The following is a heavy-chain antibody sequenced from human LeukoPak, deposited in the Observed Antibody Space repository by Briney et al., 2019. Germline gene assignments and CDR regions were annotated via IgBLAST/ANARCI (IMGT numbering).Heavy chain of an antibody. CDR3: ASSGKGSGYYYLDYYYYGMDV. J-gene: IGHJ6*02. D-gene: IGHD3-22*01. CDR1: GYTFTSYG. CDR2: ISAYNGNT. Sequence: ASVKVSCKASGYTFTSYGISWVRQAPGQGLEWMGWISAYNGNTNYAQKLQGRVTMTTDTSTSTAYMELRSLRSDDTAVHYCASSGKGSGYYYLDYYYYGMDVWGQGTTVTVSS. V-gene: IGHV1-18*01.